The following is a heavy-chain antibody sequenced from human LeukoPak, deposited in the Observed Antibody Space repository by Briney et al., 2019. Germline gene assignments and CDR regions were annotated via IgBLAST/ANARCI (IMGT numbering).Heavy chain of an antibody. Sequence: PSETLSLTCTVSGGSISSGDYYWSWIRQPPGKGLEWIGYIYYSGSTYYNPSLKSRVTISVDTSKNQFSLKLSSVTAADTAVYYCAREGIAAADPFDYWGQGTLVTVSS. CDR3: AREGIAAADPFDY. J-gene: IGHJ4*02. CDR1: GGSISSGDYY. CDR2: IYYSGST. D-gene: IGHD6-13*01. V-gene: IGHV4-30-4*01.